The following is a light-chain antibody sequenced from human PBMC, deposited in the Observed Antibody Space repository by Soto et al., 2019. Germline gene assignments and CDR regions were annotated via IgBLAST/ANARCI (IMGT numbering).Light chain of an antibody. Sequence: EILLTQSPGTLSLSPGERATLSCRASQSVRSSYLAWYQQKPGQAPRLLIYGASSRATGIPDRFSGSGSGTDFTLTINRLEPEDFAVYYCQQFGSSPLTFXGGTKVDI. CDR1: QSVRSSY. CDR2: GAS. CDR3: QQFGSSPLT. V-gene: IGKV3-20*01. J-gene: IGKJ4*01.